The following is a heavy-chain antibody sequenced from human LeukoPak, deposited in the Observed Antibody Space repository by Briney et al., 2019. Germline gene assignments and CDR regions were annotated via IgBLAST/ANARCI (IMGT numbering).Heavy chain of an antibody. D-gene: IGHD1-26*01. CDR1: GYSFTSYW. CDR3: ARRSGNYYGVDY. CDR2: IYPDDSDT. V-gene: IGHV5-51*01. J-gene: IGHJ4*02. Sequence: GESLKISCKVSGYSFTSYWIAWVRQMPGTGLEWMGIIYPDDSDTTYNPSFQGQVTISADKSISTAYLQWSSLKASDTAMYYCARRSGNYYGVDYWGQGTLVTVSS.